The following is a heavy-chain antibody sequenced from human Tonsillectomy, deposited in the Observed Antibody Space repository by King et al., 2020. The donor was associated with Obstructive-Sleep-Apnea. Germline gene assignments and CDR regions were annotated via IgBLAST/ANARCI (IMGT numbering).Heavy chain of an antibody. V-gene: IGHV4-31*03. CDR1: GGSISSGGYY. J-gene: IGHJ4*02. Sequence: VQLQESGPGLVKPSQTLSLTCTVSGGSISSGGYYWSWIRQRPGKGLEWIGYIYYSGSTYYNPSLKSRVTISVDTSKNQFSLKLSSLTAADTAVYYCARVQRAGSYVDYWGQGTLVTVSS. D-gene: IGHD1-26*01. CDR3: ARVQRAGSYVDY. CDR2: IYYSGST.